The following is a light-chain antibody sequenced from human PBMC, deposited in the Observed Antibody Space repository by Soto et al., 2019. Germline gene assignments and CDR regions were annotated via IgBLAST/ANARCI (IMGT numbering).Light chain of an antibody. Sequence: QLVLTQSPSASASLGASVKLTCTLSSGHSSYAIAWHQQQPEKGPRYLMNLNSDGSHSKGDGIPDRFSGSSSGAERYLTISSLQSEDEADYYCQTWGTGIVVFGGWTKLTVL. V-gene: IGLV4-69*01. CDR3: QTWGTGIVV. J-gene: IGLJ2*01. CDR1: SGHSSYA. CDR2: LNSDGSH.